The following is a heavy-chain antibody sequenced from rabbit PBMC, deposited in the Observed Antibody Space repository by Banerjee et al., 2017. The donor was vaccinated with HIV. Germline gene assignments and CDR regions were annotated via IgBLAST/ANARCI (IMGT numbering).Heavy chain of an antibody. D-gene: IGHD1-1*01. CDR1: GIDFSSTYY. V-gene: IGHV1S40*01. CDR2: IYAGSSGST. CDR3: ARNTANSLDYFDL. J-gene: IGHJ4*01. Sequence: QSLEESGGGLVKPGASLTLTCKASGIDFSSTYYMCWVRQAPGKGLEWIACIYAGSSGSTYYASWARGRFTISKTSSTTVTLQMTSLTAADTATYFCARNTANSLDYFDLWGQGTLVTVS.